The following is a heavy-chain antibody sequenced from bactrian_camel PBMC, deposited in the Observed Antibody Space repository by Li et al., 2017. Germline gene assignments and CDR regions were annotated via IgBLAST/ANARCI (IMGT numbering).Heavy chain of an antibody. D-gene: IGHD2*01. V-gene: IGHV3S42*01. CDR3: AAQKCSLSSGGACLTWGGFLY. CDR2: IIKGDGRT. CDR1: GYTYRGCG. Sequence: DVQLVESGEGSVQAGGSLRLSCAASGYTYRGCGMGWFRQAPGKQREGIAIIKGDGRTTYLDPVKGRFTISRDNAENTLYLQMNSLKPEDTAMYFCAAQKCSLSSGGACLTWGGFLYWGQGTQVTVS. J-gene: IGHJ4*01.